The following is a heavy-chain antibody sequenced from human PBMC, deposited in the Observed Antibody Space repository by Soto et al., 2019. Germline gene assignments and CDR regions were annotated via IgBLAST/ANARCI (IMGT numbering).Heavy chain of an antibody. CDR1: GFTFSRFA. CDR2: ISDSGGST. D-gene: IGHD3-22*01. CDR3: AKPISGYYAPSDY. Sequence: EVQLLESGGGFVQPGGSLRLSCAASGFTFSRFAMSWVRQAPGKGLEWVSVISDSGGSTYYADSVKGRFTISRDNTKSTLYLQMNSLRGDDTAIYYCAKPISGYYAPSDYWGQGTQVTVSS. V-gene: IGHV3-23*01. J-gene: IGHJ4*02.